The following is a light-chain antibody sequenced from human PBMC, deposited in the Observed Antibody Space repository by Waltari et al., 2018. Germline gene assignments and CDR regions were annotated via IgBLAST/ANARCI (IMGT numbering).Light chain of an antibody. Sequence: QSALTQPRSVSGSPGQSVTIACTGSSNEFGGYAFVSCDQLHPGKAPKLIIYDVTKRPSGVPDRFSGSKSANTASLTISGLQSEDEADYYCCSSIGATSDWVFGGGTRVTVL. CDR2: DVT. V-gene: IGLV2-11*01. CDR3: CSSIGATSDWV. J-gene: IGLJ3*02. CDR1: SNEFGGYAF.